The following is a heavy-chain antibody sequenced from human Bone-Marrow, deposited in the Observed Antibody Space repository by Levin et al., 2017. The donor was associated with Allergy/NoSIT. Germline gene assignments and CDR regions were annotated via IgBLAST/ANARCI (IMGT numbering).Heavy chain of an antibody. CDR1: GDSNVFYGYY. V-gene: IGHV4-31*03. CDR2: IYYSGAT. D-gene: IGHD3-10*01. CDR3: ARTDEKGTFFDY. Sequence: SQTLSLTCTVSGDSNVFYGYYWSWIRQHPGKGLEWVGYIYYSGATYYNPSFTSRVTISLDTSNKLFSLRLTSVTDTDTAVYFCARTDEKGTFFDYWGQGRLVTVAS. J-gene: IGHJ4*02.